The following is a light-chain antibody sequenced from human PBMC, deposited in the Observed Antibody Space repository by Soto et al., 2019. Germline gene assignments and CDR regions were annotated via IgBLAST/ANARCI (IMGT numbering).Light chain of an antibody. CDR3: QHDNNRLPPVT. V-gene: IGKV3-15*01. CDR1: QSVSTN. Sequence: DIVLTQSPVTVSVSPGESATLSCRASQSVSTNLAWYQHKLGQAHRLLIYGASTRVKGIPARFSGSGSGTDFTLTINYLKSEDFGTYYCQHDNNRLPPVTVGGGTKVEI. J-gene: IGKJ4*01. CDR2: GAS.